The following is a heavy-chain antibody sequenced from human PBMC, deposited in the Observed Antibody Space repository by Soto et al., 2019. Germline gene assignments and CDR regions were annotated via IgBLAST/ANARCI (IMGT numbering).Heavy chain of an antibody. V-gene: IGHV3-30*02. CDR3: AKGFYDIAGYVIDY. CDR2: IWYDGSNK. Sequence: PGGSLRLSCAASGFTFSSYGMHWVRQAPGKGLEWVAVIWYDGSNKYYADSVKGRFTISRDNSKNTLYLQMNSLRPEDTAVHYCAKGFYDIAGYVIDYWGQGTLVTVSS. J-gene: IGHJ4*02. CDR1: GFTFSSYG. D-gene: IGHD3-22*01.